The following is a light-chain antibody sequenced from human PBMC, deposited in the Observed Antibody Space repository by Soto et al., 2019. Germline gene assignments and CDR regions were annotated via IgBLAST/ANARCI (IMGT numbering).Light chain of an antibody. J-gene: IGKJ3*01. V-gene: IGKV3-15*01. CDR1: QSVYNN. Sequence: EVVMTQSPATLSVSPGERATLSCRASQSVYNNLAWYQQKPGQAPRLLIYGASTRATAIPARFSGSGSGTEFTLTISSLQSEDFGVYFCQQYNNWPPVTFGPGTKVDIK. CDR2: GAS. CDR3: QQYNNWPPVT.